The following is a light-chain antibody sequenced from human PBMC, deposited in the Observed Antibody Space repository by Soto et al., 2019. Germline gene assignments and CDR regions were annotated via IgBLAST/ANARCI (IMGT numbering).Light chain of an antibody. V-gene: IGKV3-11*01. CDR3: QLRSNWPQWT. CDR1: QSVSSY. CDR2: DAS. Sequence: EIVLTQSPATLSLSPGERATLSCRASQSVSSYLAWYQQQPGQAPRLLIYDASNRATGIPARFSGSGSGTDFTLIISSLEPEDFAVYYCQLRSNWPQWTFGQGTKVDIK. J-gene: IGKJ1*01.